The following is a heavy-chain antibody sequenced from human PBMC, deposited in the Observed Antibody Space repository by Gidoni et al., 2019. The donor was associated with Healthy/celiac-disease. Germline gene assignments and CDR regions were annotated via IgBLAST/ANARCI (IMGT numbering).Heavy chain of an antibody. CDR2: IYGGGST. CDR1: GFTVSSNY. V-gene: IGHV3-53*02. CDR3: ARGMTTIFGVVGAFDI. Sequence: EVQLVETGGGLIQPGGSLRLSCAASGFTVSSNYMSGVRQAQGKGREWVSVIYGGGSTYYADSVKGRFTISRDNSKNTLYLQMNSLRAEDTAVYYCARGMTTIFGVVGAFDIWGQGTMVTVSS. D-gene: IGHD3-3*01. J-gene: IGHJ3*02.